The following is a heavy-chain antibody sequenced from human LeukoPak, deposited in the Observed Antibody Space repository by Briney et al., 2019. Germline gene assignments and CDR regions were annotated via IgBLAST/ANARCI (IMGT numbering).Heavy chain of an antibody. V-gene: IGHV4-34*01. D-gene: IGHD2-15*01. CDR1: GGSFSGYY. CDR2: INHSGST. Sequence: SETLSLTCAVYGGSFSGYYWSWIRQPPGKGLEWIGEINHSGSTNSNPSLKSRVTISVDTSKNQFSLKLSSVTAADTAVYYCARGAVRCSGGSCLPGLPDYWGQGTLVTVSS. J-gene: IGHJ4*02. CDR3: ARGAVRCSGGSCLPGLPDY.